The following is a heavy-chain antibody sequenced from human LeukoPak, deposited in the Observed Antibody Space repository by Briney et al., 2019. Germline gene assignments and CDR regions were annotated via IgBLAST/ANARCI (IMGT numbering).Heavy chain of an antibody. J-gene: IGHJ4*02. V-gene: IGHV3-7*01. CDR2: INQGGSEK. CDR3: AGDGHITIFGAEGRFDY. Sequence: PGGSLRLSCAASGFTFSDYYMTWVRQAPEKGLEWVGNINQGGSEKNYVDSVKGRFTISRDNAKNSLYLQMNSLRAEDTAVYYCAGDGHITIFGAEGRFDYWGQGTLVTVSS. D-gene: IGHD3-3*01. CDR1: GFTFSDYY.